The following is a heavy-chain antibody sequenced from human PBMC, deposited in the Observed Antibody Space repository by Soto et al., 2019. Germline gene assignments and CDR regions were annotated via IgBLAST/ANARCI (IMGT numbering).Heavy chain of an antibody. CDR3: AAAPDLDLFDY. CDR2: IYYSGST. V-gene: IGHV4-31*03. Sequence: SETLSLTCIVFGGAISSGGYYWTWIRQHPGKGLEWIGNIYYSGSTHYNPSLKSRLTISVDTSKNQFSLKLNSVIAADTAVYYCAAAPDLDLFDYWGQGTLVTVSS. D-gene: IGHD2-15*01. CDR1: GGAISSGGYY. J-gene: IGHJ4*02.